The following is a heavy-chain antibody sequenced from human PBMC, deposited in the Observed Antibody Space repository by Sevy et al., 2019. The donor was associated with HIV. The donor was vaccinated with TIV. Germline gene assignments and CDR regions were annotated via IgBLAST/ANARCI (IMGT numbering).Heavy chain of an antibody. CDR1: GFSFNTYT. D-gene: IGHD1-26*01. Sequence: GGSLRLSCAASGFSFNTYTFYWVRQAPGEGLEWISSISRSGVYEYYADSVRGRFTISRDNAKNSLSLQMNGLRVEDTGVYYCARVPDSGGRGRADYWGQGTRVTVSS. CDR2: ISRSGVYE. V-gene: IGHV3-21*01. CDR3: ARVPDSGGRGRADY. J-gene: IGHJ4*02.